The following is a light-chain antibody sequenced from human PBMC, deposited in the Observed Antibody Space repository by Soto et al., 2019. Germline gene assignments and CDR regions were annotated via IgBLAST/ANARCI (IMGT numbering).Light chain of an antibody. CDR1: QTIRSNF. J-gene: IGKJ2*01. Sequence: EVVLTQSPATLFLSPGEIANLSCRASQTIRSNFLTWYQQKHGQAPRLLIYTASTRAAGIPDRFSGSGAGTGFTLTISRLEPEELAVYCCHHYDSSSGHTFGQGTKLQIK. CDR2: TAS. CDR3: HHYDSSSGHT. V-gene: IGKV3-20*01.